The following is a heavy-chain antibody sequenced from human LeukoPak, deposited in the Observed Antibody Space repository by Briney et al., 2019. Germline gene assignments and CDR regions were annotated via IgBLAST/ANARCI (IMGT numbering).Heavy chain of an antibody. CDR2: IIPIFGTA. Sequence: GASVKVSCKASGRTFSSYAISWVRQAPGQGLEWMGGIIPIFGTANYAQKFQGRVTITADKSTSTAYMELSSLRSEDTAVYYCARDLYRRYSSSPLDAFDIWGQGTMVTVSS. D-gene: IGHD6-6*01. CDR1: GRTFSSYA. V-gene: IGHV1-69*06. J-gene: IGHJ3*02. CDR3: ARDLYRRYSSSPLDAFDI.